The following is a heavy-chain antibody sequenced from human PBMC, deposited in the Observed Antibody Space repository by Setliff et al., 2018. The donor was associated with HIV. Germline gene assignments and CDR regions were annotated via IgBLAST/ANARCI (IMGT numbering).Heavy chain of an antibody. CDR2: IYYTGTT. CDR3: ARDHELGAFDL. CDR1: GVPLRNYY. J-gene: IGHJ3*01. Sequence: LSLTCSVSGVPLRNYYWSWIRQSPGKGLEWIGYIYYTGTTSYNPSLKSRVTIQVDTSNNRFSLNLRSATVADTAVYFCARDHELGAFDLWGQGTMVTVSS. V-gene: IGHV4-59*01. D-gene: IGHD1-26*01.